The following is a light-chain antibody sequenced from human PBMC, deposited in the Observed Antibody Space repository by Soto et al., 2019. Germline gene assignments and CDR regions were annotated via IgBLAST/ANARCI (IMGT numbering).Light chain of an antibody. CDR1: RSDIVSYDF. V-gene: IGLV2-14*01. CDR3: SSYTTSSTSV. CDR2: EVT. Sequence: QSALTQPASVYGSPGQSITISGNGSRSDIVSYDFVSWYQQLPGKAPKLIIYEVTHRPSGVSHRFSGSKSGSTASLTISGLQAEDEADYYCSSYTTSSTSVFGTGTQLTVL. J-gene: IGLJ1*01.